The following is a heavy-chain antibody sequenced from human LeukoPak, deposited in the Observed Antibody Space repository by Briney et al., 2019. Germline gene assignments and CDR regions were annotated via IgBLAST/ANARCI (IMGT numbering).Heavy chain of an antibody. Sequence: PSETLSLTCTVSGGSITSGGYYWSWIRQPPGKGLEWIGYIYQSGDTYSNPSLKSRATVSMDRSRNQFSLNLSSVTAADTAVYYCARRRRVMGIFLFDPWGQGTLVTVSS. J-gene: IGHJ5*02. CDR2: IYQSGDT. CDR3: ARRRRVMGIFLFDP. V-gene: IGHV4-30-2*01. D-gene: IGHD2-15*01. CDR1: GGSITSGGYY.